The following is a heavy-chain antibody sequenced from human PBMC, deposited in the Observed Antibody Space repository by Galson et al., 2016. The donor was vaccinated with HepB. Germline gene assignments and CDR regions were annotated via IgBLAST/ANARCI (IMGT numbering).Heavy chain of an antibody. Sequence: SETLSLTCEVSGDSFTKDKWWSWVRQSPGKGLEWIGEIYYQGNINSNPSLESRLTIPIDKTKNQFSLRLTSLTAADTAVYYCARLKGPSGWSFGFDHWGQGILVTVSS. D-gene: IGHD6-19*01. CDR2: IYYQGNI. CDR1: GDSFTKDKW. J-gene: IGHJ4*02. CDR3: ARLKGPSGWSFGFDH. V-gene: IGHV4/OR15-8*02.